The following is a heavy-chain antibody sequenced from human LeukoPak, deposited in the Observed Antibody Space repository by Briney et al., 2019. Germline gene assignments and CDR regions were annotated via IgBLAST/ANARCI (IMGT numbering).Heavy chain of an antibody. CDR1: GGPISSGVYY. V-gene: IGHV4-31*03. J-gene: IGHJ4*02. D-gene: IGHD3-10*01. Sequence: SQTLSLTCTVSGGPISSGVYYWSWIRQHPGKGLEWIGYIYYSGSTYYNPSLKSRVTISVDTSKNQFSLKLSSVTAADTAVYYCARRNGGSGRGYFDYWGQGTLVTVSS. CDR2: IYYSGST. CDR3: ARRNGGSGRGYFDY.